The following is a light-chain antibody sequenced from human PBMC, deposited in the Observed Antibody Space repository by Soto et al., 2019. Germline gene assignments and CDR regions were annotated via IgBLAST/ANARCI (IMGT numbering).Light chain of an antibody. V-gene: IGKV3-20*01. CDR3: QPDGHSLT. CDR1: QSVSNNY. CDR2: GAS. J-gene: IGKJ4*01. Sequence: EIVLTQSPGILSFSPGERVTLSCRASQSVSNNYLAWYQQRSGQAPRLLMYGASRRATGIPDRFSGSGSGTDFTLTINRLEPEDFAVYYCQPDGHSLTFGGVTKVEI.